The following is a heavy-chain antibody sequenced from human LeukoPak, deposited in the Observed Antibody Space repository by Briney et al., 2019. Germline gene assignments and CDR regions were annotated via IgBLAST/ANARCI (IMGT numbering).Heavy chain of an antibody. D-gene: IGHD2-2*01. Sequence: GASVKVSCKASGYTFTSYDINWVRQATGQGLEWMGWMNPNSGNTGYAQKFQGRVTMTRNTSISTAYMELSSLRSEDTAVYYCARAHHIGRMRCSSTSYWGQGTLVTVSS. CDR3: ARAHHIGRMRCSSTSY. CDR2: MNPNSGNT. V-gene: IGHV1-8*01. J-gene: IGHJ4*02. CDR1: GYTFTSYD.